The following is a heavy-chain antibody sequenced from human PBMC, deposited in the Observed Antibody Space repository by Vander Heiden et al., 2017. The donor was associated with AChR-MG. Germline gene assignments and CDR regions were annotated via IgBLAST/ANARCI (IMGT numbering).Heavy chain of an antibody. CDR1: GFTFSSYS. V-gene: IGHV3-21*06. Sequence: EVQLVESGGGLVKPGGSLRLSCAASGFTFSSYSMNWVRQAPGKGLEWVSSISSSSSYIYYGDSVKGRFTISRDNAKNSLDLQMSRLRAEDTAVYYCARVGGNYPLSAFDIWGQGTMVSVSS. J-gene: IGHJ3*02. CDR2: ISSSSSYI. CDR3: ARVGGNYPLSAFDI. D-gene: IGHD1-26*01.